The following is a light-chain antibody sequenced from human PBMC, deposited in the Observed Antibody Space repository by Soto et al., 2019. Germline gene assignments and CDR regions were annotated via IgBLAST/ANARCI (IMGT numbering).Light chain of an antibody. J-gene: IGLJ2*01. V-gene: IGLV1-40*01. CDR1: TSNIGAGYD. Sequence: QSVLTQPPSVSGAAGQRVSISCTGSTSNIGAGYDVHWYQQLPGTAPKLLIYDKNNRPSGVPDRFSASKSGTSASLAITGLQAEDEADYYCHSYDSSLNSPLVFGGGTKVTVL. CDR2: DKN. CDR3: HSYDSSLNSPLV.